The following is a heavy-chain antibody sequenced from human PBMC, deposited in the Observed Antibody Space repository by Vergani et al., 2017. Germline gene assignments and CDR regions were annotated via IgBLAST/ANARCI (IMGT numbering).Heavy chain of an antibody. CDR1: GFTVSSNY. D-gene: IGHD4-17*01. J-gene: IGHJ3*02. V-gene: IGHV3-53*01. CDR3: AREFYGDPDDAFDI. CDR2: IYSGGST. Sequence: EVQLLESGGGLVQPGGSLRLSCAASGFTVSSNYMSWVRQAPGKGLEWVSVIYSGGSTYYADSVKGRFTISRDNSKNTLYLQMNSLRAEDTAVYYCAREFYGDPDDAFDIWGQGTMVTVSS.